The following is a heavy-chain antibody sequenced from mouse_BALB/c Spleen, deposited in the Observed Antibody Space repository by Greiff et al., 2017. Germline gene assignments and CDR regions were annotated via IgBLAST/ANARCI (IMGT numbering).Heavy chain of an antibody. D-gene: IGHD2-4*01. Sequence: EVQLQESGAELVKPGASVKLSCTASGFNIKDTYMHWVKQRPEQGLEWIGRIDPANGNTKYDPKFQGKATITADTSSNTAYLQLSSLTSEDTAVYYCARLRGLRQVAYWGQGTLVTVSA. V-gene: IGHV14-3*02. CDR1: GFNIKDTY. CDR2: IDPANGNT. J-gene: IGHJ3*01. CDR3: ARLRGLRQVAY.